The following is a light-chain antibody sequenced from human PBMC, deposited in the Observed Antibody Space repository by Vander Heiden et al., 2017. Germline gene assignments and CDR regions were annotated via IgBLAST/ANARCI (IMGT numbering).Light chain of an antibody. CDR1: QRISSC. J-gene: IGKJ4*01. CDR3: QQYNSYSPLT. CDR2: KAS. Sequence: DIQMTHSPSTLSPSVGGRVTITCRASQRISSCLSYYQQKPGKDPKLLIYKASSLESGGPSRFSGSGSGTEFTLTISSLQPDDVATYYGQQYNSYSPLTFGGGTKVEIK. V-gene: IGKV1-5*03.